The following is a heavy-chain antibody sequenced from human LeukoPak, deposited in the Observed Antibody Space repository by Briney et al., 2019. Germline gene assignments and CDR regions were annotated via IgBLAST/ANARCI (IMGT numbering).Heavy chain of an antibody. CDR1: GYTFTSYG. CDR2: ISAYNGNT. CDR3: ARDTAVAGTNWFDP. D-gene: IGHD6-19*01. J-gene: IGHJ5*02. V-gene: IGHV1-18*04. Sequence: ASVKVSCKASGYTFTSYGISWMRQAPGQGLEWMGWISAYNGNTNYAQKLQGRVTMTTDTSTSTAYMELRSLRSDDTAVYYCARDTAVAGTNWFDPWGQGTLVTVSS.